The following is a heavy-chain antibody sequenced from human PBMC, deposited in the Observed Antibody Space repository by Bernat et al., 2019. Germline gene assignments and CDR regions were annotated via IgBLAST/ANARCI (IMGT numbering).Heavy chain of an antibody. Sequence: EVQLVESGGGLVKPGGSLRLSCAASGFTFSSYSMNWVRQAPGKGLEWVSYISTSSSTIYYADSVKGRFTISRDNAKNSLYLQMNSLRAEDTAVYYCARAQAGGRWAFDIWGQGTMVTVSS. J-gene: IGHJ3*02. V-gene: IGHV3-48*01. CDR3: ARAQAGGRWAFDI. D-gene: IGHD4-23*01. CDR2: ISTSSSTI. CDR1: GFTFSSYS.